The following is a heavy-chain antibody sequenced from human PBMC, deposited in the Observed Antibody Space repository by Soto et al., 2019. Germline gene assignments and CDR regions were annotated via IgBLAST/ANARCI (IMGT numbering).Heavy chain of an antibody. CDR1: GYTFTSYG. V-gene: IGHV1-18*01. D-gene: IGHD3-22*01. CDR2: ISAYNGNT. CDR3: ACNYYDSRLQYYYYGMDV. Sequence: ASVEVSCKASGYTFTSYGISWVRQAPGQGLEWMGWISAYNGNTNYAQKLQGRVTMTTDTSTSTAYMELRSLRSDDTAVYYCACNYYDSRLQYYYYGMDVWGHGTTVTRSS. J-gene: IGHJ6*02.